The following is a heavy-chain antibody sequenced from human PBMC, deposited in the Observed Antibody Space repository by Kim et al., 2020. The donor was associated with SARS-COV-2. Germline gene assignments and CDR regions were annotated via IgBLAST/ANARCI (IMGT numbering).Heavy chain of an antibody. Sequence: SQTLSLTCAISGDSVSSNSAAWNWIRQSPSRGLEWLGRTYYRSKWYNDYAVSVKSRITINPDTSKNQFSLQLNSVTPEDTAVYYCARTRGGMPNIAVAGFDIYGMDVWGQGTTVTVSS. J-gene: IGHJ6*02. V-gene: IGHV6-1*01. CDR2: TYYRSKWYN. CDR1: GDSVSSNSAA. CDR3: ARTRGGMPNIAVAGFDIYGMDV. D-gene: IGHD6-19*01.